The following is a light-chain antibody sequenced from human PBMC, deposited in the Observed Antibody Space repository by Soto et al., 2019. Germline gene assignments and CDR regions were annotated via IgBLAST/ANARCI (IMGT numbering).Light chain of an antibody. Sequence: DIVMTQSPDSLAVSLGETATVNCKSSQSLLFSSNNKNYLTWYQQKPGQPPKLLIYCASTRESGVPDRFSGSGSGTDFTLTISSLQAEDVAVYYCQQYYSSPRTFGQGTKVEIK. V-gene: IGKV4-1*01. CDR1: QSLLFSSNNKNY. J-gene: IGKJ1*01. CDR2: CAS. CDR3: QQYYSSPRT.